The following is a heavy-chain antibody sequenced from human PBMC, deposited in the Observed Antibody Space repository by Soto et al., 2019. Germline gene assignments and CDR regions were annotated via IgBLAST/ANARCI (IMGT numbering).Heavy chain of an antibody. CDR2: ISHSGSTT. J-gene: IGHJ6*02. CDR3: ARDLMDYYYGMDV. D-gene: IGHD3-10*01. Sequence: GGSLRLSCSASGFTFSEDYMSWVRQVPGKGLEWVSYISHSGSTTNYADSVKGRFTISRDNAKNSLYLQMNSLRAEDTAVYYCARDLMDYYYGMDVWGQGTTVTVSS. CDR1: GFTFSEDY. V-gene: IGHV3-11*04.